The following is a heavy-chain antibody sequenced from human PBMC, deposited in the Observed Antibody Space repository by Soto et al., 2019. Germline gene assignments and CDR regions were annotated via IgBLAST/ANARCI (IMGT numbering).Heavy chain of an antibody. J-gene: IGHJ4*02. CDR3: ARDKYYDSSGLDY. Sequence: PWWSLRLSCSASGFTFSSYSMNWFRQAPGKGLEWVSSISSSSSYIYYADSVKGRFTISRDNAKNSLYLQMNSLRAEDTAVYYCARDKYYDSSGLDYWGQGTLVTVSS. D-gene: IGHD3-22*01. CDR2: ISSSSSYI. CDR1: GFTFSSYS. V-gene: IGHV3-21*01.